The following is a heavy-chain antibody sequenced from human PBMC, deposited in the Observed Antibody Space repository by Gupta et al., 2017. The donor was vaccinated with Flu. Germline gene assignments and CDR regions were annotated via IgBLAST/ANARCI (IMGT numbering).Heavy chain of an antibody. CDR3: AARRKDLNWFDP. D-gene: IGHD3-3*01. J-gene: IGHJ5*02. V-gene: IGHV4-39*01. CDR1: GDSISNSDFY. CDR2: IHHSGRT. Sequence: QLQLQESGPGLVKPSETLSLTCTVSGDSISNSDFYWAWIRQPPGKGLGGIGGIHHSGRTYYNPSLKSRVTMSVDTPKYQFSLKLSSVTAADTAVYYCAARRKDLNWFDPWGQGTLVTVSS.